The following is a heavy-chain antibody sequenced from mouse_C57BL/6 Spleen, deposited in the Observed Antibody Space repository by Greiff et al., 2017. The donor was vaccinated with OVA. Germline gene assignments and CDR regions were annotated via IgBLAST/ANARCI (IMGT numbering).Heavy chain of an antibody. J-gene: IGHJ4*01. D-gene: IGHD1-1*01. V-gene: IGHV1-42*01. CDR3: ARWGTTTYAMDY. CDR1: GYSFTGYY. CDR2: INPSTGGT. Sequence: EVQRVESGPELVKPGASVKISCKASGYSFTGYYMNWVKQSPEKSLEWIGEINPSTGGTTYNQKFKAKATLTVDKSSSTAYMQLKSLTSEDSAVYYCARWGTTTYAMDYWGQGTSVTVSS.